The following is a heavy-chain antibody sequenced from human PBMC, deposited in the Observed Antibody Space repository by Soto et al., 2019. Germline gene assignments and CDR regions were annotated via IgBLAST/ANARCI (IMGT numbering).Heavy chain of an antibody. CDR1: GGSISSGGYY. J-gene: IGHJ5*02. CDR2: IYYSGST. Sequence: SETLSLTCTVSGGSISSGGYYWSWIRQHPGKGLEWIGYIYYSGSTYYNPSLKSRVTISVDTSKNQFSLKLSSVTAADTAVYYCARVRYCSGGSCYPSSAPWGQGTLVTVSS. V-gene: IGHV4-31*03. D-gene: IGHD2-15*01. CDR3: ARVRYCSGGSCYPSSAP.